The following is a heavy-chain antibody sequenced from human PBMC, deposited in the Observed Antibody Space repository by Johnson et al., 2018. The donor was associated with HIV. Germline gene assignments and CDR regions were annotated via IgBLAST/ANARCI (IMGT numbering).Heavy chain of an antibody. J-gene: IGHJ3*02. CDR1: GFTFSSYA. Sequence: QVQLVESGGCVVQPGRSLRLSCAASGFTFSSYAMHWVRQAPGKGLEWVAVISYDGSNKYYADSVKGRFSISRDNSRNTLYLQMSSLRPEDTAVYFCARVGVSGYDLAAFDIWGQGTMVTVSA. D-gene: IGHD5-12*01. V-gene: IGHV3-30*04. CDR3: ARVGVSGYDLAAFDI. CDR2: ISYDGSNK.